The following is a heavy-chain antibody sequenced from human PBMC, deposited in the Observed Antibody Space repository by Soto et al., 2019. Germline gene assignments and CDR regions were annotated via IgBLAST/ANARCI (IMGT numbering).Heavy chain of an antibody. Sequence: SQTLSLTCAISGDSVSSNSVAWSWIRQSPSRGLEWLGRTFYRSKWHYNYAESVKSRITINPDTSKNQFSLQLNSVTPEDTAVYNWSPVYYGMDVWGQGTTVTVSS. CDR3: SPVYYGMDV. CDR2: TFYRSKWHY. J-gene: IGHJ6*02. CDR1: GDSVSSNSVA. V-gene: IGHV6-1*01.